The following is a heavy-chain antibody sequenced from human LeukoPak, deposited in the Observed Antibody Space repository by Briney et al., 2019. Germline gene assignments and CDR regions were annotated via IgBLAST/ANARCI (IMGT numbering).Heavy chain of an antibody. D-gene: IGHD3-22*01. J-gene: IGHJ5*02. CDR3: ARINSHSDNYYYPWFDP. CDR2: LCYSGNI. V-gene: IGHV4-39*07. Sequence: SETLSLTCSISGGYYCWGWVRQPPGKGLEWTGILCYSGNIYYNPSLKSPVTISIDTSKNQFFLKLTSVTAADTALYYCARINSHSDNYYYPWFDPWGQGILVTVSS. CDR1: GGYYC.